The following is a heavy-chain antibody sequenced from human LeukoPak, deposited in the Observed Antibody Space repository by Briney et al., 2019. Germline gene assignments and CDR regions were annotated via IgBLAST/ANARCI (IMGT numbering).Heavy chain of an antibody. CDR2: IYYSGST. CDR1: GGSISSSSYY. Sequence: SSETLSLTCTVSGGSISSSSYYWGWIRQPPGKGLEWIGSIYYSGSTYYNPSLKSRVTISVDTSKNQFSLKLSSVTAADTAVYYCASARSRRGITIFCGYGGQGTVLSVPS. V-gene: IGHV4-39*07. J-gene: IGHJ4*02. D-gene: IGHD3-3*01. CDR3: ASARSRRGITIFCGY.